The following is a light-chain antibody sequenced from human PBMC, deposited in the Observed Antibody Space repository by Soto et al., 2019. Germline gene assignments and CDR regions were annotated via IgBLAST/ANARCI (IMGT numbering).Light chain of an antibody. CDR1: RSSIGSNS. V-gene: IGLV1-47*02. CDR3: AAWDDSLSGWV. Sequence: QSALTQPASVSGSPGQSITISCSGSRSSIGSNSVYWYQQLPGTAPKLLISYNDQRPSGVPARFSGSKSGTSASLAISGLRSEDEADYYCAAWDDSLSGWVFGGGTKLTVL. J-gene: IGLJ3*02. CDR2: YND.